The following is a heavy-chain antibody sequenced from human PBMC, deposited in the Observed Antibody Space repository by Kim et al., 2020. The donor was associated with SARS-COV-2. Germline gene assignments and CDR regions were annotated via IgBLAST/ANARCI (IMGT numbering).Heavy chain of an antibody. Sequence: SETLSLTCTVSGGSISSSSYYWGWIRQPPGKGLEWIGSIYYSGSTYYNPSLKSRVTISVDTSKNQFSLKLSSVTAADTAVYYCARRGGYCSSTSCNYGFDPWGQGTLVTVSS. D-gene: IGHD2-2*01. CDR3: ARRGGYCSSTSCNYGFDP. V-gene: IGHV4-39*01. CDR1: GGSISSSSYY. J-gene: IGHJ5*02. CDR2: IYYSGST.